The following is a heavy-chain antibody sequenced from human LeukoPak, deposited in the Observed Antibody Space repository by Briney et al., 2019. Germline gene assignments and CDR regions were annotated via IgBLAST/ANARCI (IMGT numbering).Heavy chain of an antibody. CDR3: ARGRTTVVTQGYYGMDV. D-gene: IGHD4-23*01. CDR2: INHSGST. Sequence: KPSETLSLTCAVYGGSFSGYYWSWVRQPPGKGLEWVGEINHSGSTNYNPSLKSRVTISVDTSKNQISLKLSSVTAADTAVYYCARGRTTVVTQGYYGMDVWGQGTTVTVSS. V-gene: IGHV4-34*01. J-gene: IGHJ6*02. CDR1: GGSFSGYY.